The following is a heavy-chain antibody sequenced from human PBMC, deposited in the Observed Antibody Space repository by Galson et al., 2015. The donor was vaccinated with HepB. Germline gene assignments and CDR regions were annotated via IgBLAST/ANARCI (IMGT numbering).Heavy chain of an antibody. CDR3: ALDYDFVWGSSRSAPYFDY. Sequence: CAISGDSVSSNSATWNWIRQSPSRGLEWLGRAYYRSKWYSDYAVSVKSRITINPDTSKNQFSLQLNSVTPEDTAVYYCALDYDFVWGSSRSAPYFDYWGQGTLVTVSS. J-gene: IGHJ4*02. V-gene: IGHV6-1*01. CDR2: AYYRSKWYS. D-gene: IGHD3-16*02. CDR1: GDSVSSNSAT.